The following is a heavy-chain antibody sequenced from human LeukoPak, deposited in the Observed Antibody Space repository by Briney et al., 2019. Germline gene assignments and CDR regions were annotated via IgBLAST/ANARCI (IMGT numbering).Heavy chain of an antibody. J-gene: IGHJ4*02. CDR1: GFTXXSXG. CDR3: ARDRGGYSYGTFDY. CDR2: ISYDGSNK. D-gene: IGHD5-18*01. V-gene: IGHV3-30*19. Sequence: SLRLSCXXXGFTXXSXGMHWVRQAPGKGLEWVAVISYDGSNKYYADSVKGRFTISRDNSKNTLYLQMNSLRAEDTAVYYCARDRGGYSYGTFDYWGQGTLVTVSS.